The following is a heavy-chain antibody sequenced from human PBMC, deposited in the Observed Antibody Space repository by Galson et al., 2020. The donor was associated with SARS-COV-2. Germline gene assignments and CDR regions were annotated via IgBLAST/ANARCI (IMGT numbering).Heavy chain of an antibody. CDR3: AKDPGYSYGTYFDY. D-gene: IGHD5-12*01. Sequence: GESLKISCAASGFTFSSYDMSWVRQAPGKGLEWVASIDRGGIGTFYADSVKGRFTISRDNSKNTVSLQMNSLGAEDTALYYCAKDPGYSYGTYFDYWGQGDLVTVSS. V-gene: IGHV3-23*01. CDR1: GFTFSSYD. J-gene: IGHJ4*02. CDR2: IDRGGIGT.